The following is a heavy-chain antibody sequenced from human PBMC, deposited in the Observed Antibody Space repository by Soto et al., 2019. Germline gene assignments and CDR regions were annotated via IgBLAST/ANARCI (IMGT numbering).Heavy chain of an antibody. CDR2: IYYSGST. CDR1: GGSINTISHY. Sequence: SVTLSLTCTVSGGSINTISHYWGWIRQPPGKGLAWIGSIYYSGSTYYNLSFKRRVTISVDTSKNQFSLNLNSVTAADTAVYYCARHPSPSYEPGEYFYYYHMDVWGRGTTVTVSS. D-gene: IGHD3-10*01. CDR3: ARHPSPSYEPGEYFYYYHMDV. V-gene: IGHV4-39*01. J-gene: IGHJ6*03.